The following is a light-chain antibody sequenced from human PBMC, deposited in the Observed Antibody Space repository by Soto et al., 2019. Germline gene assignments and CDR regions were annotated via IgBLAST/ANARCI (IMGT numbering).Light chain of an antibody. Sequence: DIQVTQSPSTLSASVGDRVTITCRASKSISSWLAWYQQKPGKAPRVLIYDASSLAGGVPSRFSGGGSGTEFTLTISSLQPDDFATYYCQQYSTYTPRTFGQGTKVDIK. J-gene: IGKJ1*01. CDR2: DAS. CDR3: QQYSTYTPRT. CDR1: KSISSW. V-gene: IGKV1-5*01.